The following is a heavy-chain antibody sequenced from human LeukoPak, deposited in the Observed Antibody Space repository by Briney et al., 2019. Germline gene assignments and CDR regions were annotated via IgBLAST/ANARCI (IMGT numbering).Heavy chain of an antibody. J-gene: IGHJ4*02. D-gene: IGHD5-18*01. CDR2: VSYSGST. V-gene: IGHV4-59*01. CDR3: ARENDRYGRIDY. CDR1: GYFLSSYY. Sequence: SETLSLTCHVSGYFLSSYYWSWVRPPPGEGLEWIGYVSYSGSTDYNPSLKSRVIISIDTSKNQFSLRLSSVTAADTAVYYCARENDRYGRIDYWGQGTQVTVSS.